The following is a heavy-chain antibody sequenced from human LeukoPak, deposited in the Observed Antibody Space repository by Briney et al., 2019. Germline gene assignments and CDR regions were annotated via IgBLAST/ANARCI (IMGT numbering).Heavy chain of an antibody. CDR3: ARAPHYSNYGPYYYGMDV. V-gene: IGHV3-21*05. Sequence: GGSLRLSCAASGFTFSSYAMHWIRQAPGKGLEWVSYISSSSSYTNYADSVKGRFTISRDNAKNSLYLQMNSLRAEDTAVYYCARAPHYSNYGPYYYGMDVWGQGTTVTVSS. CDR1: GFTFSSYA. CDR2: ISSSSSYT. J-gene: IGHJ6*02. D-gene: IGHD4-11*01.